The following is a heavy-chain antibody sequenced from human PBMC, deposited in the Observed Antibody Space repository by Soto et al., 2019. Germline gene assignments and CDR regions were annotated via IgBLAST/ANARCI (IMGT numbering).Heavy chain of an antibody. CDR1: GFTFSSYW. J-gene: IGHJ6*02. D-gene: IGHD6-25*01. V-gene: IGHV3-74*01. CDR3: AREAAAAGGGMDV. Sequence: EVQLVESGGVLVQPGGSLRLSCAASGFTFSSYWMHWVRQAPGKGLVWVSRINSDGSSTSYADSVKGRFTISRDNAKNTLYLQMNSLRAEDTAVYYCAREAAAAGGGMDVWGQGTTVTVSS. CDR2: INSDGSST.